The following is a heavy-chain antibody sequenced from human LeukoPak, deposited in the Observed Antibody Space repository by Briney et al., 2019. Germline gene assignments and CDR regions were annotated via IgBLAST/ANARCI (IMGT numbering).Heavy chain of an antibody. CDR2: IYYSGST. CDR3: ATQGEFLDTDY. Sequence: SETLSLTCTVSGGSISSSSYYWGWIRQPPGKGLEWIGSIYYSGSTNYNPSLKSRVTISVDTSKNQFSLKLSSVTAADTAVYYCATQGEFLDTDYWGQGTLVTVSS. CDR1: GGSISSSSYY. V-gene: IGHV4-39*07. J-gene: IGHJ4*02. D-gene: IGHD3/OR15-3a*01.